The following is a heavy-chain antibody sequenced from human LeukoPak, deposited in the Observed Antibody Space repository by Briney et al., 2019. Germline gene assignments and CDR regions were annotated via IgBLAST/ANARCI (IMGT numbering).Heavy chain of an antibody. CDR2: IYYSGST. V-gene: IGHV4-31*03. CDR3: ARGLGYYGSGSYSDWFDP. Sequence: SETLSLTCTVSGGSITSGIYYWNWIRQHPGKGLEWIGNIYYSGSTHYNPSLKSRLTISVDTSKNQFSLELTSVTAADTAVYYCARGLGYYGSGSYSDWFDPWGQGTLVTVSS. D-gene: IGHD3-10*01. CDR1: GGSITSGIYY. J-gene: IGHJ5*02.